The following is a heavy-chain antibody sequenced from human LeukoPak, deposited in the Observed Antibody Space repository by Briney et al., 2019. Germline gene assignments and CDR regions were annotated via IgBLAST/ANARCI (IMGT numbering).Heavy chain of an antibody. V-gene: IGHV3-23*01. CDR2: ISGSGGST. Sequence: GGSLRLSCAASGFTFNNGPMSWVRQAPGKGLEWVSAISGSGGSTYYADSVKGRFTISRDNSKNTLYLQMNSLRAEDTAVYYCAKDEYYGSGSPTFDYWGQGTLVTVSS. CDR3: AKDEYYGSGSPTFDY. CDR1: GFTFNNGP. J-gene: IGHJ4*02. D-gene: IGHD3-10*01.